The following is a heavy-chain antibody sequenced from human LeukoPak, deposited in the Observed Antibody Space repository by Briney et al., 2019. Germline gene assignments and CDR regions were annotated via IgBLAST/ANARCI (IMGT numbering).Heavy chain of an antibody. Sequence: GGSLRLSCAASGFTFSSYAMSWVRQAPGKGLEWVSAISGSGGSTYYADSVKGRFTISRDNAKNSLYLQMNSLRAEDTALYYCAKDTRFGDEGIWGQGTMVTVSS. D-gene: IGHD3-10*01. CDR2: ISGSGGST. CDR3: AKDTRFGDEGI. CDR1: GFTFSSYA. V-gene: IGHV3-23*01. J-gene: IGHJ3*02.